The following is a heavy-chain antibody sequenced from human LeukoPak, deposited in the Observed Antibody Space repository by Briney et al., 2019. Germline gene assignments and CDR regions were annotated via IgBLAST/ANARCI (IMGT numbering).Heavy chain of an antibody. CDR2: INHSGST. J-gene: IGHJ4*02. D-gene: IGHD6-19*01. Sequence: SETLSLTRAVYGGSFSGYYWSWIRQPPGKGLEWIGEINHSGSTNYNLSLKSRVTISVDTSKNQFSLKLSSVTAADTAVYYCARHAISGWIDYWGQGTLVTVSS. CDR1: GGSFSGYY. CDR3: ARHAISGWIDY. V-gene: IGHV4-34*01.